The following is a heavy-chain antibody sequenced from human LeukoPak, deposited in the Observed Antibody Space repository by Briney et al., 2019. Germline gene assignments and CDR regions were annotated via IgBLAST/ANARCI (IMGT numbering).Heavy chain of an antibody. V-gene: IGHV1-2*06. Sequence: ASVNVSCKASGYTFTSYYMHWVRQAPGQGLEWMGRINPDSGGTNYAQKFQGRVTMTRDTSISTAYMELSRLRSDDTAVYYCARETYYYDSSGATLDYWGQGTLVTVSS. D-gene: IGHD3-22*01. CDR1: GYTFTSYY. J-gene: IGHJ4*02. CDR2: INPDSGGT. CDR3: ARETYYYDSSGATLDY.